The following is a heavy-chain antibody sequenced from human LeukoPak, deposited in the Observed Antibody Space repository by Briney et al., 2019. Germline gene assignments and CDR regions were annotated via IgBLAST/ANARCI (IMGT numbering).Heavy chain of an antibody. CDR3: ARGYGSGFAY. V-gene: IGHV4-34*01. J-gene: IGHJ4*02. CDR2: INQSGST. CDR1: GGSFSGYY. D-gene: IGHD3-10*01. Sequence: SGTLSLTCAVYGGSFSGYYWSWIRQSPGKGLEWIGEINQSGSTNHNPSLKTPVTISIDTSKNQFSLKVSSVTAADTAVYYCARGYGSGFAYWGQGTLVTVSS.